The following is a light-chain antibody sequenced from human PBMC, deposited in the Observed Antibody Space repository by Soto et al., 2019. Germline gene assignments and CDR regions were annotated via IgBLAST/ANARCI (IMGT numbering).Light chain of an antibody. CDR2: EVT. CDR1: SSDVGGYNY. V-gene: IGLV2-14*01. CDR3: SSSTSSSTYV. J-gene: IGLJ1*01. Sequence: QSALTQPASVSGAPGQSITISCTGTSSDVGGYNYVSWHQQHPGKAPRLMIYEVTNRPSGVSNRFSGSKSVNTASLTISGLRAEDEADYYCSSSTSSSTYVFGTGTKLTVL.